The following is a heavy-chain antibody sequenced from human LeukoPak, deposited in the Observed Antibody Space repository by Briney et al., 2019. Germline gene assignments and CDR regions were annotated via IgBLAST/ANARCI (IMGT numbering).Heavy chain of an antibody. CDR3: ARGAEYCSGGSCYDY. Sequence: ASVKVSCKASGYTFTGYYMHWVRQAPGQELEWMGWINPNSGGTNYAQKFQGRVTMTRDTSISTAYMELSRLRSDDTAVYYCARGAEYCSGGSCYDYWGQGTLVTVSS. V-gene: IGHV1-2*02. CDR2: INPNSGGT. J-gene: IGHJ4*02. CDR1: GYTFTGYY. D-gene: IGHD2-15*01.